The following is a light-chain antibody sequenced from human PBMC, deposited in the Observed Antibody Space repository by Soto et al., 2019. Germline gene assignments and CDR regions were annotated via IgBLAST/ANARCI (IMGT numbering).Light chain of an antibody. V-gene: IGLV2-23*02. CDR2: EVS. Sequence: QSVLTQPVSVSGSPGQSITISCTGTTTDVGSYKLVSWYQQHPGKAPKLMIYEVSRRPSGVSNRFSGSKSGNTASLTISGLQAEDEADYYCCSWAGSSTFYFFGSGTKVTVL. CDR1: TTDVGSYKL. J-gene: IGLJ1*01. CDR3: CSWAGSSTFYF.